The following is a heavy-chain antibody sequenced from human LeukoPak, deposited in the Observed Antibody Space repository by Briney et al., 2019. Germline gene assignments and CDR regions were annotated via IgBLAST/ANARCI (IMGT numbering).Heavy chain of an antibody. J-gene: IGHJ4*02. CDR2: ISGTSIYT. CDR3: AREGGYSSSWYSYY. Sequence: AGGSLRLSCAASGFTFSDYYMSWIRQAPRKGLEWVSDISGTSIYTNYADSVKGRFTIPRDNAKNSLSLQMNSLRAEDTAVYYCAREGGYSSSWYSYYWGQGTLVTVSS. V-gene: IGHV3-11*05. CDR1: GFTFSDYY. D-gene: IGHD6-13*01.